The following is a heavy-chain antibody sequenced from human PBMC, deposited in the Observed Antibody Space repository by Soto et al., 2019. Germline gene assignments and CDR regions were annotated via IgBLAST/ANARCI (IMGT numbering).Heavy chain of an antibody. D-gene: IGHD1-26*01. Sequence: GGSLRLSCAASGFTFDDYAMHWVRQAPGKGLEWVSGISWNSGSIGYADSVKGRFTISRDNAKNSLYLQMNSLRAEDTALYYCARSIVGAPPYYGMDVWGQGTTVTVSS. CDR3: ARSIVGAPPYYGMDV. V-gene: IGHV3-9*01. CDR2: ISWNSGSI. CDR1: GFTFDDYA. J-gene: IGHJ6*02.